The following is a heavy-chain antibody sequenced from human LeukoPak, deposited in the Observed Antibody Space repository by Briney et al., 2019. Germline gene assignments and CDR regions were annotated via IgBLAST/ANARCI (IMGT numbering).Heavy chain of an antibody. CDR2: ISAYNGNT. CDR1: GYTFTSYG. Sequence: GASVKVSCKASGYTFTSYGISWVRQAPGQGLEWMGWISAYNGNTNYAQKLQGRVTITTDTSTSTAYMELRSLRSDDTAVYYCARDALPGAYDSSGYSSPGAWFDPWGQGTLVTVSS. V-gene: IGHV1-18*01. D-gene: IGHD3-22*01. J-gene: IGHJ5*02. CDR3: ARDALPGAYDSSGYSSPGAWFDP.